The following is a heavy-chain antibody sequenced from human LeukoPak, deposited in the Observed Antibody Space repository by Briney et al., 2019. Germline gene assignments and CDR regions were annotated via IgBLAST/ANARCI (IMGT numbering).Heavy chain of an antibody. D-gene: IGHD3-16*02. Sequence: PGGSLRVSCAASGFIFSGHWMHWVRQAPGMGLVWVSRINSDGSSTTYADSVKGRSTISRDNARNTLYLQMNSLRAEDTAVYYCARGRYYGMDVWGQGTTVTVSS. CDR2: INSDGSST. J-gene: IGHJ6*02. V-gene: IGHV3-74*01. CDR1: GFIFSGHW. CDR3: ARGRYYGMDV.